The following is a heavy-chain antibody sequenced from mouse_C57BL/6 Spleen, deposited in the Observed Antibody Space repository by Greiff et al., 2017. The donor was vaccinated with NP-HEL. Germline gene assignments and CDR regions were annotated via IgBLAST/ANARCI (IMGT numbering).Heavy chain of an antibody. Sequence: EVMLVESEGGLVQPGSSTKLSCTASGFTFSDYYMAWVRPVPEKGLEWVANINYDGSSTYYLDSLKSRFIISRDNAKNILYLQMSSLKSEDTATYYCARDSHYGSSYSWFAYWGQGTLVTVSA. CDR3: ARDSHYGSSYSWFAY. CDR1: GFTFSDYY. CDR2: INYDGSST. D-gene: IGHD1-1*01. V-gene: IGHV5-16*01. J-gene: IGHJ3*01.